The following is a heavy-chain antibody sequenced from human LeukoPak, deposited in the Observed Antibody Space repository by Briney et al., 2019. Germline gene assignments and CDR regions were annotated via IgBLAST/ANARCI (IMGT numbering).Heavy chain of an antibody. Sequence: PGGSLRLSCAASGFTVSSNYMSWVRQAPGKGLEWVAFIRYDGSNKYYADSVKGRFTISRDNSKNTLYLQMNGLRAEDTAVYYCAKDRAVVIGYYFDYWDRGTLVTVSS. CDR2: IRYDGSNK. J-gene: IGHJ4*02. D-gene: IGHD4-23*01. CDR3: AKDRAVVIGYYFDY. V-gene: IGHV3-30*02. CDR1: GFTVSSNY.